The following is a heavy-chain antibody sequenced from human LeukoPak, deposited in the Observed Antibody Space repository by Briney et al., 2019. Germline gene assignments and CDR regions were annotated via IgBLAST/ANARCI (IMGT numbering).Heavy chain of an antibody. V-gene: IGHV1-18*01. Sequence: ASVKVSCKASGYTFTNYAVSWVRQAPGQGLEYMEYMSAYNGNTNYAQNFRGRLTMTTDTSTTTVYMELRSLRSDDTAVYYCARLYSSGWPLECMDVWGQGTTVTVSS. D-gene: IGHD6-19*01. J-gene: IGHJ6*02. CDR2: MSAYNGNT. CDR3: ARLYSSGWPLECMDV. CDR1: GYTFTNYA.